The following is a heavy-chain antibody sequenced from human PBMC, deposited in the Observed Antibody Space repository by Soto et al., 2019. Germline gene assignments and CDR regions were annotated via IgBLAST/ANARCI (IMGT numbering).Heavy chain of an antibody. V-gene: IGHV3-23*01. CDR2: ISGSGSST. J-gene: IGHJ4*02. D-gene: IGHD3-16*01. Sequence: GGSLRLSCAASGFTFSSYAMSWVRQAPGKGLEWVSAISGSGSSTYYAHSVKGRFTISRDNSKNTLYLQMNSLRDEDTAIYYCATVSGALVYLGYWGQGTLVTVSS. CDR3: ATVSGALVYLGY. CDR1: GFTFSSYA.